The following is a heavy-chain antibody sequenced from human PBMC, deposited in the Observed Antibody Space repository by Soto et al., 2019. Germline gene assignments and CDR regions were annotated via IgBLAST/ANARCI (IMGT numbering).Heavy chain of an antibody. CDR3: ARDLGSSWPEVYYYGMDV. CDR1: GYTFTGYY. Sequence: GASVKVSCKASGYTFTGYYMHWVRQAPGQGLEWMGWINPNSGGTNYAQKFQGWVTMTRDTSISTAYMELSRLRSDDTAVYYCARDLGSSWPEVYYYGMDVWGQGTTVTVSS. D-gene: IGHD6-13*01. J-gene: IGHJ6*02. V-gene: IGHV1-2*04. CDR2: INPNSGGT.